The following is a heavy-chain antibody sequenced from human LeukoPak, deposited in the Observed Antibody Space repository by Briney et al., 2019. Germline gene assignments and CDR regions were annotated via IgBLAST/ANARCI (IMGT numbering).Heavy chain of an antibody. CDR2: INPNSGGT. CDR1: GYTFTGYY. CDR3: ARAEPKVAAFDY. V-gene: IGHV1-2*02. D-gene: IGHD6-19*01. J-gene: IGHJ4*02. Sequence: ASVKVSCKASGYTFTGYYMHWVRQAPGQGLEWMGWINPNSGGTNYAQKFQGRVTMNRDTSISTAYMELSRLRSDDTAVYYCARAEPKVAAFDYWGQGTLVTVSS.